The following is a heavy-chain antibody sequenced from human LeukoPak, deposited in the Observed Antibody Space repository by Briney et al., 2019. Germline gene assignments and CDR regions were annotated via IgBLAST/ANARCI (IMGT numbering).Heavy chain of an antibody. D-gene: IGHD1-1*01. CDR3: AKAKTGYDAFDI. CDR1: GFTFSSYA. Sequence: GGSLRLSCAASGFTFSSYAMSWVRQAPGKGLAWVSAISGSGGSTYYADSVKGRFTISRDNSKNTLYLQMNSLRAEDTAVYYCAKAKTGYDAFDIWGQGTMVTVSS. J-gene: IGHJ3*02. CDR2: ISGSGGST. V-gene: IGHV3-23*01.